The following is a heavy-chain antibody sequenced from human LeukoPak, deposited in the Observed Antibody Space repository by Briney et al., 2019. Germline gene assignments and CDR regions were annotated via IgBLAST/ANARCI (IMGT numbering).Heavy chain of an antibody. D-gene: IGHD2/OR15-2a*01. CDR2: ISGSGGST. V-gene: IGHV3-23*01. CDR1: GFTFSSYA. CDR3: AKVPSGYFYYYYMDV. Sequence: GGSLRLSCAASGFTFSSYAMSWVRQAPGKGLEWVSAISGSGGSTYYADSVKGRFTISRDDSKNTLYLQMNSLRAEDTAVYYCAKVPSGYFYYYYMDVWGKGTTVTVSS. J-gene: IGHJ6*03.